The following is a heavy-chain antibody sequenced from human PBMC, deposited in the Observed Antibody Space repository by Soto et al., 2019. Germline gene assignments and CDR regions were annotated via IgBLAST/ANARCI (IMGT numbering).Heavy chain of an antibody. V-gene: IGHV3-11*01. D-gene: IGHD2-21*01. CDR3: ARAKAYRPGYYFDY. Sequence: QVQLVESGGGLVKPGGSLRLSCAASGFTFSDYHMTWIRQAPGKGLEWLSYMSGGGSTIYYADSVKGRFTISRDNAKNSLYLQMNSLRAEDTAVYYCARAKAYRPGYYFDYWGQGTLVTVSS. CDR2: MSGGGSTI. J-gene: IGHJ4*02. CDR1: GFTFSDYH.